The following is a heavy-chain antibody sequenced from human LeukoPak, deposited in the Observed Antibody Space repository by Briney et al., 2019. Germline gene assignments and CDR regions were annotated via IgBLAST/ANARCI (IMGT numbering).Heavy chain of an antibody. Sequence: SETLSLTCTVSGGSISSYYWSWIRQPPGEGLEWIGYIYYSGSTNYNPSLKSRVTISVDTSKNQFSLKLSSVTAADTAVYYCARDLGYYDSSGYQAYWYFDLWGRGTLVTVSS. J-gene: IGHJ2*01. V-gene: IGHV4-59*01. D-gene: IGHD3-22*01. CDR1: GGSISSYY. CDR2: IYYSGST. CDR3: ARDLGYYDSSGYQAYWYFDL.